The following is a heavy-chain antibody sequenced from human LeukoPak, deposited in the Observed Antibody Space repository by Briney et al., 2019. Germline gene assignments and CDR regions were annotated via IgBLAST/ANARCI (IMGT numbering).Heavy chain of an antibody. D-gene: IGHD4-17*01. CDR2: IYYSGLT. CDR3: ASGTFDDYGDYDRGDYFYH. V-gene: IGHV4-39*02. CDR1: GGSISSSSSC. Sequence: SETLSLTCTVSGGSISSSSSCWGWVRQPPGKGPEWIGSIYYSGLTYDNPSLKSRVSISVDPSKNHFSLKVTSVTAADTAVYYCASGTFDDYGDYDRGDYFYHWGQATLATVSS. J-gene: IGHJ4*02.